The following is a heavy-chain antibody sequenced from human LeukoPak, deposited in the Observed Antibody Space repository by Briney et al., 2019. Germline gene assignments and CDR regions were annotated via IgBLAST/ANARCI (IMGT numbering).Heavy chain of an antibody. CDR1: GFSFSSYS. CDR3: ARKSRRGGYPLDN. J-gene: IGHJ4*02. Sequence: GVSLTLSCADSGFSFSSYSMNWVRQAPRAGLEWVSYITSSSSDMQYAHALKGRFAIFRDNANNQLYLQMNRLRCDDTHLYYCARKSRRGGYPLDNWGQGTLVTVSS. V-gene: IGHV3-48*01. D-gene: IGHD2-15*01. CDR2: ITSSSSDM.